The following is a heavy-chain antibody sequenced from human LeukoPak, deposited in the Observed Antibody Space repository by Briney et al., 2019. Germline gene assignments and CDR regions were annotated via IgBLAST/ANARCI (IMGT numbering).Heavy chain of an antibody. V-gene: IGHV3-33*08. CDR2: IWYDGSKK. CDR3: ARDQVVATIWIDC. D-gene: IGHD5-12*01. J-gene: IGHJ4*02. Sequence: AGGSLRLSCAASGFTFSSYGMHWVRQAPGKGLEWVAVIWYDGSKKYYADSVKGRFTISRDNSKNTLYLQMNSLTAEDTAVYYCARDQVVATIWIDCWGQGTLVTVSS. CDR1: GFTFSSYG.